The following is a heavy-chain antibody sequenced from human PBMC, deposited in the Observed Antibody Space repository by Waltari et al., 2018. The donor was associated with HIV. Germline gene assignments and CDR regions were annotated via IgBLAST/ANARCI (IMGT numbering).Heavy chain of an antibody. V-gene: IGHV4-39*01. J-gene: IGHJ4*02. CDR3: ARADIVLMVYAPHFDY. CDR2: IYYSGST. CDR1: GGPISSSSYY. D-gene: IGHD2-8*01. Sequence: QLQLQESCPGLVKPSETPSLTCTVSGGPISSSSYYRGWIRQPPGKGLEWIGSIYYSGSTYYNPSLKSRVTISVDTSKNQFSLKLSSVTAADTAVYYCARADIVLMVYAPHFDYWGQGTLVTVSS.